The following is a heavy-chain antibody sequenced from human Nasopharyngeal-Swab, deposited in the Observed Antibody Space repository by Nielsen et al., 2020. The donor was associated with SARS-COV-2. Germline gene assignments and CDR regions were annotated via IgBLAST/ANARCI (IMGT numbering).Heavy chain of an antibody. CDR2: ISSSSSFI. Sequence: GGSLRLYCEGSGFTFGNYNMNWVRQAPGKGLEWVSSISSSSSFIYYADSVKGRFTLSRDNAQNSLSFQMNSLRAEDTGVYFCARDTGAFDIWGQGTMVTVSS. J-gene: IGHJ3*02. CDR3: ARDTGAFDI. D-gene: IGHD3-10*01. V-gene: IGHV3-21*06. CDR1: GFTFGNYN.